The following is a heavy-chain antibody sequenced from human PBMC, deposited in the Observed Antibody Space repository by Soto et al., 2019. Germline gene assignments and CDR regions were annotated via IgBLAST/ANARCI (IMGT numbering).Heavy chain of an antibody. D-gene: IGHD3-22*01. V-gene: IGHV3-23*01. Sequence: GGSLRLSCAASGFTFSSYAMSWVRQAPGKGLEWVSAISGSGGSTYYADSVKGRFTISRDNSKNTLYLQMNSLRAEDTAVYYCAKGYYDSSGYYDYWYSALWGRGTLVTVSS. CDR3: AKGYYDSSGYYDYWYSAL. CDR2: ISGSGGST. J-gene: IGHJ2*01. CDR1: GFTFSSYA.